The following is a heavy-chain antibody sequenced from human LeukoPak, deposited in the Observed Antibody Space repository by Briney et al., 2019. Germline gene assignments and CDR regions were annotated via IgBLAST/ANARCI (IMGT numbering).Heavy chain of an antibody. CDR2: IRSKAYGGTT. J-gene: IGHJ4*02. D-gene: IGHD2-2*01. Sequence: GGSLSLSCTVSGYTFGDYAMSWVRQAPGKGLEWVGFIRSKAYGGTTEYAASVKGRFTISRDDSKSIAYLQMNSLKTEDTAVYYCTRWGCSSTSCYDDYWGQGTLVTVSS. CDR1: GYTFGDYA. V-gene: IGHV3-49*04. CDR3: TRWGCSSTSCYDDY.